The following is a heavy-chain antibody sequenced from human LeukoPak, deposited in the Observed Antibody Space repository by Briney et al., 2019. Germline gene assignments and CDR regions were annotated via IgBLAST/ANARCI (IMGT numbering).Heavy chain of an antibody. CDR3: ARDRDHSFDY. CDR2: IYSGGST. Sequence: GGSLRLSCAASGFTVSSNYMSWVRQAPGKGREWVSVIYSGGSTYYADSVKGRFTISRDNSKNTLYLQMNSLRAEDTAVYYCARDRDHSFDYWGQGTLVTVSS. J-gene: IGHJ4*02. V-gene: IGHV3-66*01. CDR1: GFTVSSNY. D-gene: IGHD3-10*01.